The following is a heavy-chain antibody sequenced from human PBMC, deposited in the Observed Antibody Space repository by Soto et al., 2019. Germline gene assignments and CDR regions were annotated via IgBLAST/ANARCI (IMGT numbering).Heavy chain of an antibody. CDR3: AAWGITMEFGYYYYMDV. V-gene: IGHV1-58*02. Sequence: QMQLVQSGPEVKKPGTSVKVSCKASGFTFTSSAMQWVRQARGQRLEWIGWIVVGSGNTNYAQKFQERVTITRDMSTSTAYMELSSLRSEDTAVYYCAAWGITMEFGYYYYMDVWGKGTTVTVSS. D-gene: IGHD3-3*01. CDR2: IVVGSGNT. CDR1: GFTFTSSA. J-gene: IGHJ6*03.